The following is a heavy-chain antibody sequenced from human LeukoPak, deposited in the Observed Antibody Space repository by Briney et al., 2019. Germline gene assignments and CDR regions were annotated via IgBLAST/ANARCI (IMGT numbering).Heavy chain of an antibody. V-gene: IGHV3-9*01. CDR1: GFSFSNYW. CDR2: ISWNSGSI. J-gene: IGHJ2*01. Sequence: GGSLRLSCAASGFSFSNYWMNWVRQAPGKGLEWVSGISWNSGSIGYADSVKGRFTISRDNAKNSLYLQMNSLRAEDTALYYCAKEGGSGSYSDYWYFDLWGRGTLVTVSS. D-gene: IGHD3-10*01. CDR3: AKEGGSGSYSDYWYFDL.